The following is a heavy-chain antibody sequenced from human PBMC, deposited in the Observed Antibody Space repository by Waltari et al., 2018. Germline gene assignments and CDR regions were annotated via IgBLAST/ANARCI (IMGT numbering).Heavy chain of an antibody. CDR1: GGTFSSYA. V-gene: IGHV1-69*13. J-gene: IGHJ4*02. CDR3: ARDRGDYGGNSFFDY. CDR2: IIPICGTA. D-gene: IGHD2-21*02. Sequence: QVQLVQSGAEVKKPGSSVKVSCKASGGTFSSYAISRVRQAPGQGLEWMGGIIPICGTANYAQKFQGRVTITADESTSTAYMELSSLRSEDTAVYYGARDRGDYGGNSFFDYWGQGTLVTVSS.